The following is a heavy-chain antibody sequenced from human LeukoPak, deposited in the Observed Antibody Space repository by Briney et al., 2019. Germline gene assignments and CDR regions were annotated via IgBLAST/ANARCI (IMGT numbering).Heavy chain of an antibody. CDR2: IISGSTTI. CDR3: ARDNYGSGSYYNFGYFDY. V-gene: IGHV3-48*01. CDR1: GFTFSTYS. Sequence: GGSLRLSCEASGFTFSTYSMIWVRQAPGKGLEWVSYIISGSTTIYYADSVKGRFTISRDNAKNSLYLQMNSLRAEDTAVYYCARDNYGSGSYYNFGYFDYWGQGTLVTVSS. J-gene: IGHJ4*02. D-gene: IGHD3-10*01.